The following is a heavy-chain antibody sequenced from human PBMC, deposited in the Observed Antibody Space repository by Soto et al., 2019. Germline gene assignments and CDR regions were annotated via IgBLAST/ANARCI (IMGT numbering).Heavy chain of an antibody. D-gene: IGHD4-17*01. CDR2: MSYSGST. Sequence: SETLSLTCTVSGGSISSYDYYWSWIRQHPAKGLEWIGYMSYSGSTYYNPSLRSRVTISIDTSKNQYSLNLASVTAADTAVYFCARPFYARASRDNCFDPWGQGTLVTVSS. CDR3: ARPFYARASRDNCFDP. J-gene: IGHJ5*02. CDR1: GGSISSYDYY. V-gene: IGHV4-31*03.